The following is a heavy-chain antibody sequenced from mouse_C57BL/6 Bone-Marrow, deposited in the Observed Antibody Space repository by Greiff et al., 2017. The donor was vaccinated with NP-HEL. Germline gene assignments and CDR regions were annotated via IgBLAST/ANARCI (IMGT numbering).Heavy chain of an antibody. CDR1: GYTFTSYG. J-gene: IGHJ1*03. CDR2: IYPRSGNT. CDR3: AETVVATRWYFDV. V-gene: IGHV1-81*01. D-gene: IGHD1-1*01. Sequence: VQLQESGAELARPGASVKLSCKASGYTFTSYGISWVKQRTGQGLEWIGEIYPRSGNTYYNEKFKGKATLTADKSSSTAYMELRSLTSEDSAVYFCAETVVATRWYFDVWGTGTTVTVSS.